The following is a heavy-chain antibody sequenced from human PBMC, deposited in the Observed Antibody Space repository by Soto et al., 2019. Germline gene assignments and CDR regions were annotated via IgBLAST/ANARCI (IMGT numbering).Heavy chain of an antibody. Sequence: ASVKVSCKASGYTFTSYDINWVRQATGQGLEWMGWMNPNSGNTGYAQKFQGRVTMTRNTSISTAYMELSSLRSDDTAVYYCARAPRYCSGGCCRPGEYMDVWGKGTTVTVSS. CDR2: MNPNSGNT. V-gene: IGHV1-8*01. J-gene: IGHJ6*03. CDR1: GYTFTSYD. CDR3: ARAPRYCSGGCCRPGEYMDV. D-gene: IGHD2-15*01.